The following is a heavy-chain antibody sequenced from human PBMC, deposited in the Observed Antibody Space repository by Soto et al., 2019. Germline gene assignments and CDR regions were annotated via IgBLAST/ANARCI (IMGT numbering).Heavy chain of an antibody. V-gene: IGHV1-58*01. CDR1: GFSFSSSA. J-gene: IGHJ1*01. D-gene: IGHD5-12*01. CDR2: IVLGSGHT. Sequence: GASVKVSCKASGFSFSSSAVQWVRQARGQRLEWIGWIVLGSGHTDYSRQFQERVTITRDMSTSTAYLEVERLRLEDTAVYFCAADQVYNIVWGQGTLVTVSA. CDR3: AADQVYNIV.